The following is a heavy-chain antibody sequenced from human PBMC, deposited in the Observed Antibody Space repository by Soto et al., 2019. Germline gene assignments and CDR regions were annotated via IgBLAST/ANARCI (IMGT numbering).Heavy chain of an antibody. J-gene: IGHJ6*02. CDR1: GSTFTSYA. CDR2: INAGNGNT. CDR3: AREFPYCSRTSCYLSDGMDV. D-gene: IGHD2-2*01. V-gene: IGHV1-3*01. Sequence: ASVKVSCKASGSTFTSYAMHWVRQAPGQRLEWMGWINAGNGNTKYSQKFQGRVTITRDTSASTAYMELSSLRSEDTAVYYCAREFPYCSRTSCYLSDGMDVWGQGTTVTVSS.